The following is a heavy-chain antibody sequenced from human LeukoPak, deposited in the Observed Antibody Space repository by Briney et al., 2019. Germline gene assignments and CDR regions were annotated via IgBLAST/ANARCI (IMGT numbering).Heavy chain of an antibody. CDR2: SYYSGST. CDR1: GGSISSNIYY. V-gene: IGHV4-39*01. D-gene: IGHD2-15*01. Sequence: SETLSLTCTVSGGSISSNIYYWGWIRQPPGKGLEWIGSSYYSGSTYYNPSLKSRVTISVDTSKNQFSLKLSSVTAADTAVYYCARRRPYCSGGSCYDNWFDPWGQGTLVTVSS. J-gene: IGHJ5*02. CDR3: ARRRPYCSGGSCYDNWFDP.